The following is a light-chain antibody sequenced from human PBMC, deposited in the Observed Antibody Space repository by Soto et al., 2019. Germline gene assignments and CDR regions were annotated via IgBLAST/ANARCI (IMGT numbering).Light chain of an antibody. CDR3: SSFTSNNTVL. CDR2: NVS. Sequence: QSALTQPASVSGSPGQSITISCTGTSSDVGGYNYVSWYQQHPGKAPKLMIYNVSNRPSGVSNRFSGSKSGNTASLTISGLQAEDEGHYCCSSFTSNNTVLFGGGTKLTVL. V-gene: IGLV2-14*01. J-gene: IGLJ2*01. CDR1: SSDVGGYNY.